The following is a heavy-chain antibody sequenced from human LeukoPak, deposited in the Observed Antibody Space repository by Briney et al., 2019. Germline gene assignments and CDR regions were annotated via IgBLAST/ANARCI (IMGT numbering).Heavy chain of an antibody. CDR3: ARDGTYSGSYYVPWAYYYYGMDV. J-gene: IGHJ6*02. D-gene: IGHD1-26*01. CDR1: GFTFSDYY. V-gene: IGHV3-11*01. Sequence: GGSLRLSCAASGFTFSDYYMSWIRQAPGKGLEWVSYISSSGSTIYYADSVKGRFTISRDNAKNSLYLQMNSLRAEDTAVYYCARDGTYSGSYYVPWAYYYYGMDVWGQGTTVTVSS. CDR2: ISSSGSTI.